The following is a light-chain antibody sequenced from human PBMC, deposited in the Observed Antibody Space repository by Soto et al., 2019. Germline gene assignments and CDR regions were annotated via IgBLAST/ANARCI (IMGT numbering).Light chain of an antibody. CDR2: RAS. Sequence: EIVMTQSPATLSVSPGGSATLSCRASPHVSSNLAWYRQKPVKAPTLLIYRASTRSTGIQARFSGSGSGTEFTITISSLQSEDLAVYYCQQYNNWTYNFGQGTQLESK. CDR1: PHVSSN. V-gene: IGKV3-15*01. CDR3: QQYNNWTYN. J-gene: IGKJ2*01.